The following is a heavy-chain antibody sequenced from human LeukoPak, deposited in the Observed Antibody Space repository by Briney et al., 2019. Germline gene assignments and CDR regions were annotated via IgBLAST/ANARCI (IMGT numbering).Heavy chain of an antibody. CDR3: ARESLGIWHLDY. D-gene: IGHD7-27*01. CDR2: ITTGRGET. J-gene: IGHJ4*02. V-gene: IGHV1-3*03. Sequence: GASVKVSCKASGYTFTDYALHWVRQAPGQSLEWMGWITTGRGETRYSQEFQRRITFTRDTSASTVYMDLSDLRSEDTAVYYCARESLGIWHLDYWGQGILVTVSS. CDR1: GYTFTDYA.